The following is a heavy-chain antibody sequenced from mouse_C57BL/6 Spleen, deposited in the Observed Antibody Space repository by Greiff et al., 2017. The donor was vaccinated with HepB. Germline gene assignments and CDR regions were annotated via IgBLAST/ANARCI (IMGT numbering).Heavy chain of an antibody. D-gene: IGHD2-3*01. CDR2: IDPNSGGT. Sequence: QVQLQQSGAELVKPGASVKLSCKASGYTFTSYWMHWVKQRPGRGLEWIGRIDPNSGGTKYNEKFKSKATLTVDKPSSTAYMQRSSLTSEDSAVYYCARESYDGYYNAMDYWGQGTSVTVSS. CDR1: GYTFTSYW. V-gene: IGHV1-72*01. CDR3: ARESYDGYYNAMDY. J-gene: IGHJ4*01.